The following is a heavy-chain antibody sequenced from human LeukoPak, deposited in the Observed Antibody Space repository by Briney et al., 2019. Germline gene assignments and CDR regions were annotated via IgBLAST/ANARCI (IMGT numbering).Heavy chain of an antibody. CDR1: GFTFSSYW. CDR2: INSDGSST. V-gene: IGHV3-74*01. J-gene: IGHJ4*02. Sequence: GGSLRLSCAASGFTFSSYWMHWVRPAPGKGLVWVSRINSDGSSTSYADSVKGRFTISRDNAKNTLYLQMNSLRAEDTAVYYCARDRMVRGVPSFDYWGQGTLVTVSS. D-gene: IGHD3-10*01. CDR3: ARDRMVRGVPSFDY.